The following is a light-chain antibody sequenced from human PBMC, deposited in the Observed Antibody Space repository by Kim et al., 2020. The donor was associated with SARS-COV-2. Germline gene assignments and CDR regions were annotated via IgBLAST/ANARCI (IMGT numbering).Light chain of an antibody. CDR3: QQSNNWPRT. J-gene: IGKJ1*01. CDR1: QSVSSN. Sequence: EIVMTQSPATLSVSPGERATLSCRASQSVSSNLAWYQQKPGQAPRLLIYDASTRATGIPARFSGSGSGTEFTLTISSLQSEDFAIYYCQQSNNWPRTFGHGTKVDIK. CDR2: DAS. V-gene: IGKV3-15*01.